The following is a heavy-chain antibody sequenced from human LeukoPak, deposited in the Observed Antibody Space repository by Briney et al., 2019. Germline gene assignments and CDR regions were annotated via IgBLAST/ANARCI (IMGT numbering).Heavy chain of an antibody. J-gene: IGHJ4*02. V-gene: IGHV3-74*01. Sequence: GGSLRLSRAASGFTFSNYWMHWVRQDPGKGLVWVSRINSDGSSTSYADSVKGRFTISRDNAKNTLYLQMNSLRVDDTAVYYCAPNIVATLSFWGQGTLVTVS. CDR1: GFTFSNYW. CDR2: INSDGSST. D-gene: IGHD5-12*01. CDR3: APNIVATLSF.